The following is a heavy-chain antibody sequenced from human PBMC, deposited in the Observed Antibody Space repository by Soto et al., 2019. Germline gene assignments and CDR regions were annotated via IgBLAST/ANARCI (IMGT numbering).Heavy chain of an antibody. CDR1: GGSISSSSYY. CDR2: IYYTGST. D-gene: IGHD6-19*01. Sequence: QLQLQESGPGLVKPSETLSLTCTVSGGSISSSSYYWGWIRQPPGKGLEWIASIYYTGSTYYNPSLKSRVTISVVTSNNQFSLKLSSVTAADTAVYYCARKTPSVAGTDAYWGQGTLVTVSS. CDR3: ARKTPSVAGTDAY. V-gene: IGHV4-39*01. J-gene: IGHJ4*02.